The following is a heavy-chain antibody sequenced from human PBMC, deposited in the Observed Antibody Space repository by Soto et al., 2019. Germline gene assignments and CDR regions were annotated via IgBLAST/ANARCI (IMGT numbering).Heavy chain of an antibody. J-gene: IGHJ4*02. Sequence: QVQLQESGPGLVKPSQTLSLTCTVSGGSVSSGDYYWSWIRQPPGKGLATIGYNYYSGGTNYNPSLKSRVTISVDTSKNQISLKLSSVTGAVTAVYYCARYPYYDIFDYWGQGTLVTVSS. D-gene: IGHD3-9*01. CDR1: GGSVSSGDYY. CDR2: NYYSGGT. CDR3: ARYPYYDIFDY. V-gene: IGHV4-30-4*01.